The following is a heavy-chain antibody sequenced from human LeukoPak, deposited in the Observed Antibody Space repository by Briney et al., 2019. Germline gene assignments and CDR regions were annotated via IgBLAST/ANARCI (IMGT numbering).Heavy chain of an antibody. CDR3: ASQRYGDYSEY. Sequence: ASVTVSCKASGYTFTSYGISWVRQAPGQGLEWMGWISAYNGNTNYAQKLQGRVTMTTDTSTSTAYMELRSLRSDDTAVYYCASQRYGDYSEYWGQGTLVTVSS. CDR2: ISAYNGNT. D-gene: IGHD4-17*01. J-gene: IGHJ4*02. CDR1: GYTFTSYG. V-gene: IGHV1-18*01.